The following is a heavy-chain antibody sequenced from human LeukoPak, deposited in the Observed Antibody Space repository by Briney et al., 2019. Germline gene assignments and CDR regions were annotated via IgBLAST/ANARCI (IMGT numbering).Heavy chain of an antibody. CDR3: ARDKDNRDYPPDY. Sequence: QPGGSLRLSCAASGFIFSSYAMSWVRQAPGKGLEWVANIKQDGGEKYYVDSVKGRFTISRDNAKNSLYLQMSSLRAEDTAVYYCARDKDNRDYPPDYWGQGTLVTVSS. CDR2: IKQDGGEK. V-gene: IGHV3-7*05. D-gene: IGHD4-17*01. J-gene: IGHJ4*02. CDR1: GFIFSSYA.